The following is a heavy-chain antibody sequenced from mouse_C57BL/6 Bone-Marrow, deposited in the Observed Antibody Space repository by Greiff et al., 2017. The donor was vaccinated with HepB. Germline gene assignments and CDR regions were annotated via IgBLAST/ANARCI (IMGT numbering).Heavy chain of an antibody. V-gene: IGHV1-61*01. CDR1: GYTFTSYW. CDR3: ARRDSSDDLY. J-gene: IGHJ3*01. CDR2: IYPSDSET. D-gene: IGHD3-2*02. Sequence: QVQLQQPGAELVRPGSSVKLSCKASGYTFTSYWMDWVKQRPGQGLEWIGNIYPSDSETHYNQKFKDKATLTVDKSSSTAYMQLSSLTSEDSAVSYCARRDSSDDLYSGPETLVSVSA.